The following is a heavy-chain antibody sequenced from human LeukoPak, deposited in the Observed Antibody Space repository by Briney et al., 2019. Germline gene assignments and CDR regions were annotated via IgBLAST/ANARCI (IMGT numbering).Heavy chain of an antibody. CDR1: GFTCSSYG. Sequence: PGGPVRLLCAACGFTCSSYGMQWVRHAPGKGLEGGAVIWYDGSKKYYADSVKGLFTISRDNSKNTLYLQMNSRRAEDTAVYYCAKDLGGSYTAFDIWGQGTMVTVSS. CDR2: IWYDGSKK. J-gene: IGHJ3*02. V-gene: IGHV3-33*06. D-gene: IGHD1-26*01. CDR3: AKDLGGSYTAFDI.